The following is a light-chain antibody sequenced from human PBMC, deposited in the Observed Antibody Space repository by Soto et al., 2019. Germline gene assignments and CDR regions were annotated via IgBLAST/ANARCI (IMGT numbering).Light chain of an antibody. Sequence: QSALTQPASVSGSPGQSITISCTGTSSDIGLYNYVSWYEQRPGKGPKLIIYDVSHRPSGVSNRFSGSKSGNTASLTISGLQAEDEADYYCSSYTTRISVVFGGGTKVTVL. V-gene: IGLV2-14*03. CDR2: DVS. CDR3: SSYTTRISVV. J-gene: IGLJ3*02. CDR1: SSDIGLYNY.